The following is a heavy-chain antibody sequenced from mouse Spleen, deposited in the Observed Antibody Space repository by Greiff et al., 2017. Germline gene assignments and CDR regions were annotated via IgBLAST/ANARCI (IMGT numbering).Heavy chain of an antibody. CDR3: SYGYDGIDY. J-gene: IGHJ2*01. Sequence: EVQLQQSGAELVRPGASVKLSCTASGFNIKDDYMHWVKQRPEQGLEWIGWIDPENGDTEYASKFQGKATITADTSSNTAYLQLSSLTSEDTAVYYCSYGYDGIDYWGQGTTLTVSS. D-gene: IGHD2-2*01. CDR2: IDPENGDT. V-gene: IGHV14-4*01. CDR1: GFNIKDDY.